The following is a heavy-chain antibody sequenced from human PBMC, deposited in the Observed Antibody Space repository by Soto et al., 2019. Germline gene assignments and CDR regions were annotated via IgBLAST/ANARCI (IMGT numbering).Heavy chain of an antibody. CDR1: GGTFRTAA. J-gene: IGHJ6*02. D-gene: IGHD2-8*01. CDR2: IMPVFRTP. CDR3: ARDNDRPQLGGNYYYILDV. Sequence: QVQLEQSGAEVKKPGSSVKVSCKASGGTFRTAAVRWVRQAPGQGLEWMGGIMPVFRTPDYAQKFHGRVTITADESTSTAYMELSGLRSDDTAVYYCARDNDRPQLGGNYYYILDVWGQGTTITVSS. V-gene: IGHV1-69*12.